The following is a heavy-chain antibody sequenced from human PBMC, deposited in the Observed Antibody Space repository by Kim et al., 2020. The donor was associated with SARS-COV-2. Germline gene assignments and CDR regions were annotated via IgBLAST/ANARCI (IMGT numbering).Heavy chain of an antibody. D-gene: IGHD4-17*01. CDR2: INHSGST. CDR3: ARGRVTVTTSQSYYYGMDV. CDR1: GGSFSGYY. V-gene: IGHV4-34*01. Sequence: SETLSLTCAVYGGSFSGYYWSWIRQPPGKWLEWIGEINHSGSTNYNPSLKSRVTISVDTSKNQFSLKLSSVTAADTAVYYCARGRVTVTTSQSYYYGMDVWGQGTTVTVSS. J-gene: IGHJ6*02.